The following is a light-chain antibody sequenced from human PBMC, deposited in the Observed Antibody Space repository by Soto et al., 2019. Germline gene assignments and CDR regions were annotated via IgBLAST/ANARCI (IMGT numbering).Light chain of an antibody. CDR2: GAS. Sequence: EIVLTPSPGTLSLSPGERATLSCRASQSVSTNYLAWYQRKPGQAPRLLIYGASSRATDIPHRFSGSGSGTDFTLTITRLEPEDFAVYYCQQYGSSPPTFGQGTKVEVK. V-gene: IGKV3-20*01. CDR3: QQYGSSPPT. CDR1: QSVSTNY. J-gene: IGKJ1*01.